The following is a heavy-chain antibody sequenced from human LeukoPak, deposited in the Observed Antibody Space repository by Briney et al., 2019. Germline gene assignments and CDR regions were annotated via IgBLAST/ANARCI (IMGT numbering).Heavy chain of an antibody. V-gene: IGHV3-23*01. D-gene: IGHD7-27*01. J-gene: IGHJ4*02. Sequence: GGSLRLSCAASGFTFSSYGMSWVRQAPGKGLGWVSAITGSGGSTYYADCVKGRFTISRDNAKNSLYLQMNSLRAEDTAVYYCVRDLNWAFDYWGQGTLVTVSS. CDR1: GFTFSSYG. CDR3: VRDLNWAFDY. CDR2: ITGSGGST.